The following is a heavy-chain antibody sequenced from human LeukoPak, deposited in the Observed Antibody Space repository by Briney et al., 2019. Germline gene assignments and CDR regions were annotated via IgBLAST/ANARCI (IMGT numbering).Heavy chain of an antibody. CDR1: GFTFSTYA. D-gene: IGHD3-22*01. CDR2: ITNSGGST. V-gene: IGHV3-23*01. J-gene: IGHJ4*02. Sequence: PGGSLRLSCATSGFTFSTYAMSWVRQPPGKGLEWVSAITNSGGSTYYADSVKGRFTISRDNSKKTVYLQINSLRAEDTAVYYCAKEADYYDSSDYYPSYFDYWGQGTLVTVSS. CDR3: AKEADYYDSSDYYPSYFDY.